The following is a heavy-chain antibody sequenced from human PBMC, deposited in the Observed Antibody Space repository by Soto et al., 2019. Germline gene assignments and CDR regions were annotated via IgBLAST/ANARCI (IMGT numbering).Heavy chain of an antibody. CDR1: GFTFSSYW. CDR2: IKQDGSEK. J-gene: IGHJ4*02. Sequence: GGSLRLSCAASGFTFSSYWMSWVRQAPGKGLEWVANIKQDGSEKYYVDSVKGRFTISRDNAKNSLYLQMNSLRAEDTAVYYCARSPRWYAAYYFDYWGQGTLVTVSS. V-gene: IGHV3-7*01. CDR3: ARSPRWYAAYYFDY. D-gene: IGHD6-13*01.